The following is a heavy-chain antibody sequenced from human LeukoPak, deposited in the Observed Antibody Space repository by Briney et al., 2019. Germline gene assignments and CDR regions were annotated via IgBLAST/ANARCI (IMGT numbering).Heavy chain of an antibody. CDR3: AKDLGYAAGLDY. V-gene: IGHV3-48*01. D-gene: IGHD6-13*01. CDR1: GFTFSSYA. J-gene: IGHJ4*02. Sequence: GGSLRLSCAASGFTFSSYAMHWVRQAPGKGLEWISYIGIDSGNTNYADSVKCRFTISGDKAKNSLYLQMNSLRVEDTAVYYCAKDLGYAAGLDYWGQGTLVTVSS. CDR2: IGIDSGNT.